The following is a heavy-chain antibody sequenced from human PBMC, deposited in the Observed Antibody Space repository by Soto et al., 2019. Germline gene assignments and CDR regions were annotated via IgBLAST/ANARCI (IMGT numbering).Heavy chain of an antibody. CDR2: IYYSGST. J-gene: IGHJ6*02. CDR1: GGSISSYY. CDR3: ARVRGYCSGGSCYSPTEYYYGMDV. Sequence: SETLSLTCTVSGGSISSYYWSWIRQPPGKGLEWIGYIYYSGSTNYNPSLKSRVTISVDTSKNQFSLKLSSVTAADTAVYYCARVRGYCSGGSCYSPTEYYYGMDVWGQGTTVTVSS. D-gene: IGHD2-15*01. V-gene: IGHV4-59*01.